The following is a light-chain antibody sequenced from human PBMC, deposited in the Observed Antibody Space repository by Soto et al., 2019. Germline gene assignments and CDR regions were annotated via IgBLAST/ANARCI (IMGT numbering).Light chain of an antibody. V-gene: IGLV2-14*01. CDR2: DVS. CDR1: SSDVGGYNY. J-gene: IGLJ1*01. Sequence: QSALTQPASVSGSPGQSITISCTGTSSDVGGYNYVSWYQQHPGKAPKLMIYDVSNRPSGVANRFSGSKSGNTASLTISGLHADDEADYYCSSYTSSSTDVFGTGTKVTVL. CDR3: SSYTSSSTDV.